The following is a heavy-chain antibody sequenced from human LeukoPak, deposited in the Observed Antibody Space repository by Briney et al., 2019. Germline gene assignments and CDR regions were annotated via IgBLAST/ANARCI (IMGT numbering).Heavy chain of an antibody. CDR3: ATEGKMVRGVYTDY. J-gene: IGHJ4*02. CDR2: FDPEDGET. Sequence: APVKVSCKVSGYTLTELSMHWVRQAPGKGLEWMGGFDPEDGETIYAQKFQGRVTMTADTSTDTVYMELSSLRSEDTAVYYCATEGKMVRGVYTDYWGQGTLVTVSS. D-gene: IGHD3-10*01. V-gene: IGHV1-24*01. CDR1: GYTLTELS.